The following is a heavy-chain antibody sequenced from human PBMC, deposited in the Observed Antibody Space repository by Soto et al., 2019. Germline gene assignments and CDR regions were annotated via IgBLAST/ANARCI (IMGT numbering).Heavy chain of an antibody. J-gene: IGHJ4*02. CDR2: INAGNGKT. Sequence: QVQLVQSGAEVKKPGASVKVSCKASGYTFTNYAMHWVRQAPGQRLEWMGWINAGNGKTKYSQKFQGRVTITRDTFASTAYMELSSLRSEDTAVYFCARDQGTFHGRELLPNDYWGQGTLVTVSS. CDR1: GYTFTNYA. D-gene: IGHD1-26*01. V-gene: IGHV1-3*01. CDR3: ARDQGTFHGRELLPNDY.